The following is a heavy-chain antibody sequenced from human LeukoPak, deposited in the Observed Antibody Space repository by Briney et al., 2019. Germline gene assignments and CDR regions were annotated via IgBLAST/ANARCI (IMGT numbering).Heavy chain of an antibody. CDR2: ISAYSGGT. CDR3: ARGPDMITMVRGVHGFDP. CDR1: GYTFTSYG. V-gene: IGHV1-2*04. D-gene: IGHD3-10*01. Sequence: ASVKVSCKASGYTFTSYGISWVRQAPGQGLEWMGWISAYSGGTNYAQKFQGWVTMTRDTSISTAYMELSRLRSDDTAVYYCARGPDMITMVRGVHGFDPWGQGTLVTVSS. J-gene: IGHJ5*02.